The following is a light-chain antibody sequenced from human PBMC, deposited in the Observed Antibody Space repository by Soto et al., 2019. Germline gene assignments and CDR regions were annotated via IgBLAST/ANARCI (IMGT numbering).Light chain of an antibody. CDR2: WAS. CDR1: QSLLYIANNKNY. V-gene: IGKV4-1*01. Sequence: DIVMTQFPDSLGVSLGERATINCRSSQSLLYIANNKNYLAWYQQKPGQPPKLLISWASARESGVPDRFSGSGSGADFTLTISSLQAEDVGLYYCQQFYTTPTFGGETKVELK. CDR3: QQFYTTPT. J-gene: IGKJ4*01.